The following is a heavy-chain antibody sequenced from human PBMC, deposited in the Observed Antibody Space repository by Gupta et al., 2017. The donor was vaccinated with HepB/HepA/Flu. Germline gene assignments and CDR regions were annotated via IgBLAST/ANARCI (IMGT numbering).Heavy chain of an antibody. Sequence: EVQLLESGGGLVQPGGSLRLSCAASGFTFSSSAMSWARQAPGKGLEWVSGISSSGGSTYYADSVKGRFTISRDNYKNTLYLQRDSLRAEDTAVYYCAKGNRYGVDVWGQGTTVTVSS. CDR3: AKGNRYGVDV. V-gene: IGHV3-23*01. CDR1: GFTFSSSA. CDR2: ISSSGGST. J-gene: IGHJ6*02.